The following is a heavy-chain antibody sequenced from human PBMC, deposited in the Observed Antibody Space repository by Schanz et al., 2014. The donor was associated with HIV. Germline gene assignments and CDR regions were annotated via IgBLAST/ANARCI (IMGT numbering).Heavy chain of an antibody. CDR3: ARSYYYDGSPLPLDS. J-gene: IGHJ4*02. CDR2: INHSGNT. CDR1: GGSFSAYY. D-gene: IGHD3-22*01. Sequence: QVQLQQWGAGLLKPSETLSLTCVVYGGSFSAYYWSWIRQPPGKGLEWIGKINHSGNTNYNPSLKSRVTISVDTSKNQFSLKMPSVTAADTAVYYCARSYYYDGSPLPLDSWGQGTLVTVSS. V-gene: IGHV4-34*01.